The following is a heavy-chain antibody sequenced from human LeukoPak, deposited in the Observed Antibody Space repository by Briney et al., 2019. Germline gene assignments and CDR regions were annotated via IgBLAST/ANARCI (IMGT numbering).Heavy chain of an antibody. CDR3: ARRRVVPAAILSYYYYGMDV. D-gene: IGHD2-2*02. CDR2: IYDSGST. V-gene: IGHV4-39*01. J-gene: IGHJ6*02. Sequence: PSETLSLTCTVSGGSIRSSYYYWGWIRQPPGEGLEWIGSIYDSGSTYYNPSLKSRVTISVDTSKNQFSLKLNSVTAADTAVYYCARRRVVPAAILSYYYYGMDVWGQGTTVTVSS. CDR1: GGSIRSSYYY.